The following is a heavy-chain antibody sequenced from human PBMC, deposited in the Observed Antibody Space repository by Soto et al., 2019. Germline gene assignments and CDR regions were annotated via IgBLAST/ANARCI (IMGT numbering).Heavy chain of an antibody. CDR2: ISGGGGNT. D-gene: IGHD6-19*01. V-gene: IGHV3-23*01. Sequence: DVQLLESGGGVVQSGGSLRLSCSASGFAFSDDSMHWVRQAPGKGPEWVSAISGGGGNTYYAGSVNGRFTISRDNSRNTLYLQMHSLRDDDTALYYCAKETYGSGWTLDSWGQGTRATVSS. J-gene: IGHJ4*02. CDR3: AKETYGSGWTLDS. CDR1: GFAFSDDS.